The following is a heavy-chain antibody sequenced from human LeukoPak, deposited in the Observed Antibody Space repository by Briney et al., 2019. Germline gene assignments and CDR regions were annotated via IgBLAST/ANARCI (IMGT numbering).Heavy chain of an antibody. V-gene: IGHV3-30-3*01. D-gene: IGHD5-12*01. Sequence: PGGSLRLSCAASGFSFISYAVHWVRQPPGKGLEWVAVISYDGSITNYADSVKGRLTISRDDSKNTLYLQMNSLSAEDTAVYYCARDAAGGGNDHWGQGTLVTVSS. CDR3: ARDAAGGGNDH. CDR1: GFSFISYA. CDR2: ISYDGSIT. J-gene: IGHJ4*02.